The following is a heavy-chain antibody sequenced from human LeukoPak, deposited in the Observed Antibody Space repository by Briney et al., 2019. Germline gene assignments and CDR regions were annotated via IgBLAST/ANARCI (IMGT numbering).Heavy chain of an antibody. D-gene: IGHD2-21*01. J-gene: IGHJ4*02. CDR2: ISSSTSNI. CDR1: GFIFNSYG. Sequence: GGSLRLSCTGSGFIFNSYGINWVRQAPGKGLEWVAYISSSTSNIFYADSVKGRFTISRDHAKDSVLLQMNSLRGEDTALYFCARDGVMAETPFYFDSWGQGALVTVSS. CDR3: ARDGVMAETPFYFDS. V-gene: IGHV3-48*01.